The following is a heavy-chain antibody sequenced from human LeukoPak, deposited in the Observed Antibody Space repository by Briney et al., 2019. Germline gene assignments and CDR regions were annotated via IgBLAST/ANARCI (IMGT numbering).Heavy chain of an antibody. D-gene: IGHD2-2*01. Sequence: GASVKVSCMASGYTFSNFGVSWVRQAPGQGLEWVGWISAYNGHTNYAQNLQDRVTMTTDTSTSTAFMELRSLRSDDTAVYYCARGVRIVPAAMGYYYYYGMDVWGQGTTVTVSS. J-gene: IGHJ6*02. CDR3: ARGVRIVPAAMGYYYYYGMDV. V-gene: IGHV1-18*01. CDR2: ISAYNGHT. CDR1: GYTFSNFG.